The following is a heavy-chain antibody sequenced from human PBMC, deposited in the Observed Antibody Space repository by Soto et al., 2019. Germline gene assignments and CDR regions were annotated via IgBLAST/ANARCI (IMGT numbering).Heavy chain of an antibody. D-gene: IGHD2-15*01. CDR3: AKAIGYCSGGSCYASPGSYGMDV. Sequence: EVQLLESGGGLVQPGGSLRLSCAASGFTFSSYAMSWVRQAPGKGLEWVSAISGSGGSTYYADSVKGRFTISRDNSKKTLYLQMNSLRAEDTAVYYCAKAIGYCSGGSCYASPGSYGMDVWGQGTTVTVSS. CDR1: GFTFSSYA. CDR2: ISGSGGST. V-gene: IGHV3-23*01. J-gene: IGHJ6*02.